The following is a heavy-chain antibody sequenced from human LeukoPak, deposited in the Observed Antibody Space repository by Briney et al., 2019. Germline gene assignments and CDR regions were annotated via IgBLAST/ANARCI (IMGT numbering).Heavy chain of an antibody. V-gene: IGHV4-30-4*01. Sequence: SETLSLTCTVSGGSISSAGSYWSWIRQPPGKGLEWIGYIDYSGTTYYNPSLKSRVSISADMSKNQFSLKLTSVTAADTAVYFCARAGDFDYWGQGTLVTVSS. CDR1: GGSISSAGSY. CDR2: IDYSGTT. CDR3: ARAGDFDY. J-gene: IGHJ4*02.